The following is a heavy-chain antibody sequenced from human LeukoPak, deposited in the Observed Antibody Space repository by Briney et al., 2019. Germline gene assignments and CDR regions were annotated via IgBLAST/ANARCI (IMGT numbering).Heavy chain of an antibody. D-gene: IGHD2-15*01. CDR3: AKDITHRHTYYFDY. J-gene: IGHJ4*02. CDR2: ISWNSGSI. Sequence: GGSLRLSCAASGFTLDDYAMHWVRQAPGKGLEWVSGISWNSGSIGYADSVKGRFTISRDNAKNSLYLQMNSLRAEDTALYYCAKDITHRHTYYFDYWGQGTLVTVSS. V-gene: IGHV3-9*01. CDR1: GFTLDDYA.